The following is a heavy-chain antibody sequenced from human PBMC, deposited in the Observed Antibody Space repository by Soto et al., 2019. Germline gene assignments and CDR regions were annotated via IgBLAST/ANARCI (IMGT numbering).Heavy chain of an antibody. CDR2: IIPIFGTA. CDR3: AETNAYQLLSVSCFDA. D-gene: IGHD2-2*01. V-gene: IGHV1-69*12. CDR1: GGTFSSYA. Sequence: QVQLVQSWAEVKNPGASVKVSCKASGGTFSSYAISWVRQAPGQGLEWMGGIIPIFGTANYAQKFQGRVTITADESTRTGYMELSRVRAQNMAVYYCAETNAYQLLSVSCFDAWCQGSLVTVSS. J-gene: IGHJ5*02.